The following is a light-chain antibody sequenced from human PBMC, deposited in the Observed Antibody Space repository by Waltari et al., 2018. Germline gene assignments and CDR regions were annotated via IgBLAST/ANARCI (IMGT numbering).Light chain of an antibody. V-gene: IGLV1-51*01. CDR2: DNN. CDR3: GTWDSSLSAVV. CDR1: IPNICNRY. J-gene: IGLJ2*01. Sequence: QPALTQPPSVSAAPGQNVPISCSGTIPNICNRYVSWYQLPPGRAPKLLIYDNNRRPSGTPDRFSGSKSGTSATLGITGLQTGDEADYYCGTWDSSLSAVVFGAGTKLTVL.